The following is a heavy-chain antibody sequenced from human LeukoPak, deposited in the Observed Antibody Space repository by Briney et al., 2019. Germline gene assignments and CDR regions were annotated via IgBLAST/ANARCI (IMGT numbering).Heavy chain of an antibody. CDR1: GYTFTGNY. J-gene: IGHJ6*02. V-gene: IGHV1-2*02. D-gene: IGHD3-3*01. CDR3: ARGVGDLGVTDYIYGMYV. CDR2: INPNSGDT. Sequence: ASVKVSCKASGYTFTGNYIHWVRQAPGQGLEWMGWINPNSGDTNYAQNFQGRVTMTRDRSIRTAYMELSRLRSDDTSVYYCARGVGDLGVTDYIYGMYVWGQGTTVTVSS.